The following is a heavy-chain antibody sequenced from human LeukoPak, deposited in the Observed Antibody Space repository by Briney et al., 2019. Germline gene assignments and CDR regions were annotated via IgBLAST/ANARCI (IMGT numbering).Heavy chain of an antibody. CDR3: ARGSWSSSIDY. CDR1: GGSISSSNW. J-gene: IGHJ4*02. Sequence: SETLSLTCAVSGGSISSSNWWSWIRQPPGQGLEYIGYIYYSGSTYYNPSLKSRITISVDTSKNQFSLKLSSVTAADTAVYYCARGSWSSSIDYWGQGTLVTVSS. CDR2: IYYSGST. D-gene: IGHD6-6*01. V-gene: IGHV4-30-4*01.